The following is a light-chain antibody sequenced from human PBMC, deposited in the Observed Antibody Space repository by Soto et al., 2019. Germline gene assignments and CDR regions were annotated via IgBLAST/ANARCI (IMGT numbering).Light chain of an antibody. J-gene: IGKJ5*01. V-gene: IGKV1-5*01. CDR1: QSIGTW. CDR3: QQLNSYPIT. CDR2: AAS. Sequence: DIQVTQSPATLSAFVGDRVTISCRARQSIGTWLAWYQQKPGKAPKLLIYAASTLQSGVPSRFSGSGSGTEFTLTISSLQPEDFATYYCQQLNSYPITFGQGTRLEIK.